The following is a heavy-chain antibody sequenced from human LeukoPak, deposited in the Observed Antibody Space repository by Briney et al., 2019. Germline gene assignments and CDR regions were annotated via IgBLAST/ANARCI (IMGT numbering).Heavy chain of an antibody. CDR3: TRTRDYYYYMDV. J-gene: IGHJ6*03. CDR1: GFTFSGSA. D-gene: IGHD2-8*01. V-gene: IGHV3-73*01. Sequence: GGSLRLSCAASGFTFSGSAMHWVRQACGKGLEWVGRIRSKANSYATAYAASVKGRFTISRDDSKNTAYLQMNSLKTEDTAVYYCTRTRDYYYYMDVWGKGTTVTVSS. CDR2: IRSKANSYAT.